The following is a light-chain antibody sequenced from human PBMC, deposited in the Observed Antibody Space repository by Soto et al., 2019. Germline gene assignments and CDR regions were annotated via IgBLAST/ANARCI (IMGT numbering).Light chain of an antibody. CDR3: AAWDDSLSGLYV. CDR2: RNN. Sequence: QSVLTQPHSASGTPGQRVTISCSGSSSNIGKNNVYWYQQLPGTTPQLLIYRNNQRPSGVPDRFSASRSGTSASLAISGLRSENEADYYCAAWDDSLSGLYVFGTGTKVTVL. CDR1: SSNIGKNN. J-gene: IGLJ1*01. V-gene: IGLV1-47*01.